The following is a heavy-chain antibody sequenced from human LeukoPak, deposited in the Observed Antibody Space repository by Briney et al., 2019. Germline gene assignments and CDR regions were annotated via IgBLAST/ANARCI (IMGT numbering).Heavy chain of an antibody. Sequence: SVKVSCKGSGGTFSSYAISWVRQAPGQGLEWMGGIIPIFGTANYAQKFQGRVTITADKSTSTAYMELSSLRSEDTAVYYCEGYCSGGSCSTDYWGQGTLVTVSS. V-gene: IGHV1-69*06. D-gene: IGHD2-15*01. J-gene: IGHJ4*02. CDR2: IIPIFGTA. CDR3: EGYCSGGSCSTDY. CDR1: GGTFSSYA.